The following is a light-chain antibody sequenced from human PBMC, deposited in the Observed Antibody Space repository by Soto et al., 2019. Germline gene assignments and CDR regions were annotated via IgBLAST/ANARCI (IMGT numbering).Light chain of an antibody. CDR2: AAS. CDR1: QGIGRS. V-gene: IGKV1-27*01. J-gene: IGKJ1*01. Sequence: DIQMTQSLSSLSASVGDRVTITCRASQGIGRSLAWYQHKAGKVPNLLIYAASTLQSGVPSRFSGSGSGTDFTLTISSLQPEDVATYYCQRYDIAPWTFGQGTKVEIK. CDR3: QRYDIAPWT.